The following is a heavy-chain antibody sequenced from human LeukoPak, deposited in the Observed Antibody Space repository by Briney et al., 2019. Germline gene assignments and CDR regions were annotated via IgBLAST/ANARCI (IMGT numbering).Heavy chain of an antibody. D-gene: IGHD6-19*01. Sequence: PGGSLRLSCAASGFTFSSYGMHWVRQAPGKGLEWVSGIRGSGGSTSYADSVKGRFTISRDNSKNTLYLQMNSLRAEDTAVYYCARGGDFSGDFDYWGQGTLVTVSS. J-gene: IGHJ4*02. V-gene: IGHV3-23*01. CDR3: ARGGDFSGDFDY. CDR1: GFTFSSYG. CDR2: IRGSGGST.